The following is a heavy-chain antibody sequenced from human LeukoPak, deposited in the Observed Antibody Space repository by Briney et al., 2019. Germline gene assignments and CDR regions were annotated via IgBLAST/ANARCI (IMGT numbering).Heavy chain of an antibody. V-gene: IGHV1-2*02. CDR1: GYTFTDYY. CDR3: ARGGRTIFGVADY. Sequence: VASVKVSCKASGYTFTDYYMHWVRQAPGQGLEWMGWINLNSGGTNFALKFQGSVTMTRNTSISTAYMDLIKLRSDDTAVYYCARGGRTIFGVADYWGQGTLVTVSS. CDR2: INLNSGGT. J-gene: IGHJ4*02. D-gene: IGHD3-3*01.